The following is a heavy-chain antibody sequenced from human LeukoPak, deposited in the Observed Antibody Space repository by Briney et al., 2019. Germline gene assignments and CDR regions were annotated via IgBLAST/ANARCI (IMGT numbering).Heavy chain of an antibody. D-gene: IGHD3-9*01. Sequence: GGSLRLSCAASGLTFSSYAMSWVRQAPGKGLEWVSAISGSGGSTYYADSVKGRFTISRDNSKNTLYLQMNSLRAEDTAVYYCAKASTYYDILTGGSYNWFDPWGQGTLVTVSS. V-gene: IGHV3-23*01. J-gene: IGHJ5*02. CDR1: GLTFSSYA. CDR3: AKASTYYDILTGGSYNWFDP. CDR2: ISGSGGST.